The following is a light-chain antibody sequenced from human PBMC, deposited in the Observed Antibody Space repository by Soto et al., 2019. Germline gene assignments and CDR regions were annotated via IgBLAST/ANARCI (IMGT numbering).Light chain of an antibody. J-gene: IGLJ2*01. CDR3: KSFTASNTLL. CDR2: EVT. V-gene: IGLV2-14*01. CDR1: GSDIGRYNY. Sequence: QSALAQPASVSASPGQSITISCTGTGSDIGRYNYVSWYQHHPGKAPKLVIYEVTHRPSGVSNRFSGSKSGNTASLTISGFQPEDEADYYCKSFTASNTLLFGGGTKLTVL.